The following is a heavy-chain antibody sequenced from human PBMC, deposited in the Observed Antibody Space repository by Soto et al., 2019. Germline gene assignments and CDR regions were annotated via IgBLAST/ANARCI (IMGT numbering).Heavy chain of an antibody. CDR3: AREIIDGSGTVNWFDP. CDR1: GGSISSYY. D-gene: IGHD3-10*01. J-gene: IGHJ5*02. V-gene: IGHV4-59*01. CDR2: IYYSGST. Sequence: SETLSLTCTVSGGSISSYYWSWIRQPPGKGLEWIGYIYYSGSTNYNPSLKSRVTISVDTSKNQFSLKLSSVTAADTAVYYCAREIIDGSGTVNWFDPWGQGTLVTAPQ.